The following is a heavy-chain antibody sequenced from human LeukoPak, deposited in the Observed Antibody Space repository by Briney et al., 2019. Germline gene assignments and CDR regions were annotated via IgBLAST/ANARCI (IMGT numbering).Heavy chain of an antibody. V-gene: IGHV3-48*02. Sequence: GGSLRLSCAASGFTFSSYSMDWVRQAPGKGLEWVSCISSSSSTIYYADSVKGRFTISRDNAKNSLYLQMNSLRDEDTAVYYCARPYSSGYYYPAYWGQGTLVTVSS. CDR2: ISSSSSTI. D-gene: IGHD3-22*01. J-gene: IGHJ4*02. CDR3: ARPYSSGYYYPAY. CDR1: GFTFSSYS.